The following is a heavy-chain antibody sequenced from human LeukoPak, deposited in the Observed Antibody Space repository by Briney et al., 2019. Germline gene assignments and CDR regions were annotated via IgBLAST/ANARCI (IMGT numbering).Heavy chain of an antibody. V-gene: IGHV3-9*01. Sequence: GRSLRLSCAASGFTFDDYGMHWVRQAPGKGLEWVSGISWNRGSIGYADSVKGRFTISRDTAKNSLYLQMNNLRAEDTAMYFCARGGVNPVDHWGQGTLVTVSS. CDR3: ARGGVNPVDH. CDR1: GFTFDDYG. CDR2: ISWNRGSI. D-gene: IGHD1-14*01. J-gene: IGHJ4*02.